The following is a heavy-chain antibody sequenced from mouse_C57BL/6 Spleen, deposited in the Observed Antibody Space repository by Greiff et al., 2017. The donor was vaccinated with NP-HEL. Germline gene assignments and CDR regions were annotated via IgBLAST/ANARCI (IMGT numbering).Heavy chain of an antibody. D-gene: IGHD1-1*01. CDR2: ISYDGSN. CDR1: GYSITSGYY. Sequence: DVKLVESGPGLVKPSQSLSLTCSVTGYSITSGYYWNWIRQFPGNKLEWMGYISYDGSNNYNPSLKNRISITRDTSKNQFFLKLNSVTTEDTATYYCARAGSYYGTPDYWGQGTTLTVSS. CDR3: ARAGSYYGTPDY. J-gene: IGHJ2*01. V-gene: IGHV3-6*01.